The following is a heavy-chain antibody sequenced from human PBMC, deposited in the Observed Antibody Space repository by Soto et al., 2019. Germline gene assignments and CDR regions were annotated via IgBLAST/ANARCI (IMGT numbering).Heavy chain of an antibody. CDR3: AKGSWEYYYDSSGYFPFDY. V-gene: IGHV3-23*01. J-gene: IGHJ4*02. CDR1: GGTFSSYC. Sequence: GGSLRLSSAASGGTFSSYCRSWVRQAPGKGLEWVSAISGSGGSTYYADSVKGRFTISRDNSKNTLYLQMNSLRAEDTAVYYCAKGSWEYYYDSSGYFPFDYWGQGTLVTVSS. CDR2: ISGSGGST. D-gene: IGHD3-22*01.